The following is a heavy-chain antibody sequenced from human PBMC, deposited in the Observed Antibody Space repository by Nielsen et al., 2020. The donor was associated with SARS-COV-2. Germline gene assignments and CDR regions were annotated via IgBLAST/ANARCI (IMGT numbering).Heavy chain of an antibody. V-gene: IGHV4-59*01. CDR2: IYYSGST. J-gene: IGHJ6*02. D-gene: IGHD3-3*01. Sequence: WIRQPPGKGLEWIGYIYYSGSTNYNPSLKSRVTISVDTSKNQFSLKLSSVTAADTAVYYCARGGFYDFWSLDVWGQGTTVTVSS. CDR3: ARGGFYDFWSLDV.